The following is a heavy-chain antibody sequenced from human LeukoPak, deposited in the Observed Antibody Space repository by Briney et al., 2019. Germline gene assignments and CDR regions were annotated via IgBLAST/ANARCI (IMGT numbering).Heavy chain of an antibody. D-gene: IGHD1-26*01. CDR2: IYHSGST. V-gene: IGHV4-30-2*03. J-gene: IGHJ4*02. CDR3: ARGEGGSYRGFDY. Sequence: SQTLSLTCAVSGASISSGDYYWSWIRQPPGKGREWIGSIYHSGSTYYNPSLKSRVTISVDTSKNQFSLKLSSVTAADTAVYYCARGEGGSYRGFDYWGQGTLVTVSS. CDR1: GASISSGDYY.